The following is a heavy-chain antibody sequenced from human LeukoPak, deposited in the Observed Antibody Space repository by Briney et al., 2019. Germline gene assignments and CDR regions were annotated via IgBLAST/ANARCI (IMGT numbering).Heavy chain of an antibody. CDR3: ARFDKWFRTRNDAFDI. D-gene: IGHD3-22*01. CDR2: IYYSGSS. V-gene: IGHV4-31*03. Sequence: SETLSLTCTVSGGSISSGGYYWSWLRQHPGEGLEWIGYIYYSGSSYYNPSLKSRATISVDTSKNQFPLKLSSVTAADTAVYYCARFDKWFRTRNDAFDIWGQGTMVTVSS. CDR1: GGSISSGGYY. J-gene: IGHJ3*02.